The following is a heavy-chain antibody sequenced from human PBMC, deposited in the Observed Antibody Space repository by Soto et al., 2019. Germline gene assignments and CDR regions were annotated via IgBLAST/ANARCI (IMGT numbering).Heavy chain of an antibody. CDR2: IFSNDEK. CDR1: GFSLSNARMG. D-gene: IGHD5-18*01. Sequence: QVTLKESGPVLVKPTETLTLTRTVSGFSLSNARMGVSWIRQPPGKALEWLAHIFSNDEKSYSTSLKSRLTITKDTSKSPVVLTMTNMDPVDTATYYCARILVAMGENDAFDSWGQWTMVTVSS. CDR3: ARILVAMGENDAFDS. J-gene: IGHJ3*02. V-gene: IGHV2-26*01.